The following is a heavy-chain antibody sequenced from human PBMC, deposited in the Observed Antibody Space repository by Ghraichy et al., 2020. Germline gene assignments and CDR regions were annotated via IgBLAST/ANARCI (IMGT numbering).Heavy chain of an antibody. CDR3: TSLGVVTRVDYFDY. CDR2: IRSKANSYAT. V-gene: IGHV3-73*01. CDR1: GFTFSGSA. D-gene: IGHD4-23*01. J-gene: IGHJ4*02. Sequence: KVSCAASGFTFSGSAMHWVRQASGKGLEWVGRIRSKANSYATAYAASVKGRFTISRDDSKNTAYLQMNSLKTEDTAVYYCTSLGVVTRVDYFDYWGQGTLVTVSS.